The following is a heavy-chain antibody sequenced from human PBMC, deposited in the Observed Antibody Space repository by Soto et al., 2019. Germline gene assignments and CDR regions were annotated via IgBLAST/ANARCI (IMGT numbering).Heavy chain of an antibody. CDR3: ARGLPISRPPAYFDY. CDR2: INHSGST. Sequence: QVQLQQWGAGLLKPSETLSLTCAVYGGSFSGYYWSWIRQPPGKGLEWIGEINHSGSTNYNPSLKSRVTISVDTSKNQFSLKLSSVTAADTAVYYCARGLPISRPPAYFDYWGQGTLVTVSS. D-gene: IGHD3-3*01. CDR1: GGSFSGYY. V-gene: IGHV4-34*01. J-gene: IGHJ4*02.